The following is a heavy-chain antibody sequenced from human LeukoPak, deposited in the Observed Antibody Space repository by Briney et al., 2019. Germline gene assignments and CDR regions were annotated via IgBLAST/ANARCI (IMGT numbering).Heavy chain of an antibody. CDR2: TGGSGDTT. CDR1: GFTFSSYG. CDR3: AKVASGGSCYQSDY. V-gene: IGHV3-23*01. Sequence: PGGSLRLSCAASGFTFSSYGMSWVRQAPGKGLEWVSGTGGSGDTTNYADSVQGRFTISRDNSKNTLFLQMNSLRAEDTAVYYCAKVASGGSCYQSDYWGQGTLVTVSS. J-gene: IGHJ4*02. D-gene: IGHD2-15*01.